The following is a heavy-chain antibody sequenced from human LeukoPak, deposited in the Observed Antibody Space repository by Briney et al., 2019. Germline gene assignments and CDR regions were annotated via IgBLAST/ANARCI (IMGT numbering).Heavy chain of an antibody. D-gene: IGHD4-17*01. V-gene: IGHV1-69*01. CDR2: IIPIFGTA. J-gene: IGHJ3*02. CDR3: ARKLYDYGDYLRYAFDI. Sequence: SVKVSCKASGGTFSSYAISWVRQAPGQGLEWMGGIIPIFGTANYAQKFQGRVTITADESTSTAYMELSSLRSEDTAVYYCARKLYDYGDYLRYAFDIWGQGTMVTVSS. CDR1: GGTFSSYA.